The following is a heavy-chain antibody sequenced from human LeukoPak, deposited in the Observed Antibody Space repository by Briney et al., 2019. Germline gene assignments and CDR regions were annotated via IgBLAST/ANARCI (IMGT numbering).Heavy chain of an antibody. D-gene: IGHD3-9*01. CDR1: GFTFSTFA. Sequence: GGSLRLSCAASGFTFSTFAMIWVRQPPGKGLEWVSGINWNGGSTGYADSVKGRFTISRDNAKNSLYLQMNSLRAEDTAVYYCAKGHYYNILTGYSVRRGLDYWGQGTLVTVSS. CDR2: INWNGGST. V-gene: IGHV3-20*04. CDR3: AKGHYYNILTGYSVRRGLDY. J-gene: IGHJ4*02.